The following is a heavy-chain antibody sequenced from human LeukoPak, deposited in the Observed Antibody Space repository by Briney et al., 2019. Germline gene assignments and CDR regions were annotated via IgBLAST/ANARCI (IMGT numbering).Heavy chain of an antibody. CDR1: GGTFSSYA. D-gene: IGHD2-15*01. CDR3: ARITLSEIVVFDI. CDR2: IIPIFGTA. V-gene: IGHV1-69*06. Sequence: WASVKVSCKASGGTFSSYAISWVRQAPGQGLEWMGGIIPIFGTANYAQKFQGRVTITADKSTSTAYMELSSLRSEDTAVYYCARITLSEIVVFDIWGQGTMVTVSS. J-gene: IGHJ3*02.